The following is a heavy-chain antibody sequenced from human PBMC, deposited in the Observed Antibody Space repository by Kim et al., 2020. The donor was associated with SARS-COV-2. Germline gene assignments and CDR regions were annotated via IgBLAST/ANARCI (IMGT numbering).Heavy chain of an antibody. D-gene: IGHD2-2*01. CDR3: ARGMVCSSTRCYGYYYYY. J-gene: IGHJ6*03. Sequence: SETLSLTCAVYGGSFSGYYWSWIRQPPGKGLEWVGVINHSGSTNSNPSLTSRVTISVDTYKNQYSLKLSPVTAAATAASYCARGMVCSSTRCYGYYYYY. CDR1: GGSFSGYY. V-gene: IGHV4-34*01. CDR2: INHSGST.